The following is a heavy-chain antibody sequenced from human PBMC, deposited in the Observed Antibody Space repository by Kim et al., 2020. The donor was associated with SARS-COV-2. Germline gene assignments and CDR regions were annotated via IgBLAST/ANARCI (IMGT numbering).Heavy chain of an antibody. J-gene: IGHJ6*01. D-gene: IGHD3-3*01. V-gene: IGHV1-2*06. CDR3: ARAEGITIFVVLISHYYYGMDV. CDR1: GYTFTGYY. Sequence: ASVKVSCKGSGYTFTGYYVHWVRQAPGQGLEWMGRINPNSGGTNYAQKFQDRVTMTRDTSISTAYMELSRLRSDDTAVYYCARAEGITIFVVLISHYYYGMDVGGEGTAVSVST. CDR2: INPNSGGT.